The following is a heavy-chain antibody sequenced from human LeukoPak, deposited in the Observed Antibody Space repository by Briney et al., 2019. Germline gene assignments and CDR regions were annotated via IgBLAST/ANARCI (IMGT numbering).Heavy chain of an antibody. CDR1: GYTFTIYY. D-gene: IGHD2/OR15-2a*01. CDR3: ARDAPQGRFLYYYYMDV. V-gene: IGHV1-46*01. CDR2: INPSGGST. J-gene: IGHJ6*03. Sequence: GASVKVSCKASGYTFTIYYIHWVRQAPGQGLEWMGLINPSGGSTSYAQKFQGRVTMTRDTSTSTVYMELSSLRSEDTAVYYCARDAPQGRFLYYYYMDVWGKGTTVTISS.